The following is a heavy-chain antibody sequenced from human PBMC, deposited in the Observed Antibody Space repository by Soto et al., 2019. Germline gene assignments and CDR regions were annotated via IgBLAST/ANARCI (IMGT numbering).Heavy chain of an antibody. CDR1: GFTFSSYA. CDR3: AKAPSVFPIGIDY. Sequence: EVQLLESGGGLVQPGGSLRLSCAACGFTFSSYAMSWVRQAPGKGLEWVSAISGSGGSTYYADSVKGRFTISRDNSKNTLYLQMNSLRAEDTAVYYCAKAPSVFPIGIDYWGQGTLVTVSS. J-gene: IGHJ4*02. D-gene: IGHD2-21*01. CDR2: ISGSGGST. V-gene: IGHV3-23*01.